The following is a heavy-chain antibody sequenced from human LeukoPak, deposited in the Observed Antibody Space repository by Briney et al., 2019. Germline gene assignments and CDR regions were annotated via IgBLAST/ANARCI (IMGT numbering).Heavy chain of an antibody. Sequence: ASVKVSCKASGYTSTSYYMHWVRQAPGQGLEWMGIINPSGGSTSYAQKFQGRVTMTRDMSTSTVYMELSSLRSEDTAVYYCARDRRGYYYYYYYMDVWGKGTTVTVSS. J-gene: IGHJ6*03. CDR1: GYTSTSYY. CDR2: INPSGGST. V-gene: IGHV1-46*01. CDR3: ARDRRGYYYYYYYMDV.